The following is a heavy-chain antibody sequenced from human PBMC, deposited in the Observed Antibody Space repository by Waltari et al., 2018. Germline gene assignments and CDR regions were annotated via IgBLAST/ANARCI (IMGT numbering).Heavy chain of an antibody. CDR3: VTDGVSGFVWGFDY. CDR2: IYWHGDE. CDR1: GFSLTTGGVG. V-gene: IGHV2-5*01. J-gene: IGHJ4*02. Sequence: QITLRESGPTLVKPTQTLTLTCTFSGFSLTTGGVGVGWIRQPPGKALEGLALIYWHGDERYSPSLNNRLTITKDTARNQVVLTLANVDPADTATYYCVTDGVSGFVWGFDYWGQGTLVTVSS. D-gene: IGHD3-22*01.